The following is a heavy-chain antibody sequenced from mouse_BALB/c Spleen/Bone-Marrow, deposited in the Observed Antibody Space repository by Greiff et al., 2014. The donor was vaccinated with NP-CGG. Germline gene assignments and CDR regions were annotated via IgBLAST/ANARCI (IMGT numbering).Heavy chain of an antibody. D-gene: IGHD1-1*01. V-gene: IGHV5-4*02. Sequence: DVKLQESGGGLVKPGGSLKLSCAASGFTFSNYYMYWVRQTPEKRLEWVATISDGGSYTYYPDSVKGRFTIPRDNANNNLYLQMSSLKSEDTAMYYCARDYYGSSYIGYWGQGTLVTVST. CDR1: GFTFSNYY. CDR3: ARDYYGSSYIGY. CDR2: ISDGGSYT. J-gene: IGHJ3*01.